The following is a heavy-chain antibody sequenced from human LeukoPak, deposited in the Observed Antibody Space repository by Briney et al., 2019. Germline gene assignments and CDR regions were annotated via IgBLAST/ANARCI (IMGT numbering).Heavy chain of an antibody. J-gene: IGHJ6*03. D-gene: IGHD1-26*01. CDR1: GFTFSTYG. CDR2: IRYDGSTK. CDR3: AKGHPTTNYYANMDV. V-gene: IGHV3-30*02. Sequence: GGSLRLSCAASGFTFSTYGMHWVRQAPGKGLEWVTFIRYDGSTKYYADSVKGRFTISRDNSKNTLFLQMNSLRAEDTAVYYCAKGHPTTNYYANMDVWGKGTTVTVSS.